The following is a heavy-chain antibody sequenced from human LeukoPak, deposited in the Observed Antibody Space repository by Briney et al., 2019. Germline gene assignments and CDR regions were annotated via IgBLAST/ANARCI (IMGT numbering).Heavy chain of an antibody. J-gene: IGHJ4*02. CDR1: GGSFSGYY. CDR2: INHSGST. Sequence: SETLSRTCAVYGGSFSGYYWSWIRQPPGKGLEWIGEINHSGSTNYNPSLKSRVTISVDTSKNQFSLKLSSVTAADTAVYYCARGLIAVAGPYYFDYWGQGTLVTVSS. D-gene: IGHD6-19*01. CDR3: ARGLIAVAGPYYFDY. V-gene: IGHV4-34*01.